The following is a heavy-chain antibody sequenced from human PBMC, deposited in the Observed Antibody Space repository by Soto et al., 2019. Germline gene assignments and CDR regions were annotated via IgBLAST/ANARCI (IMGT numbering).Heavy chain of an antibody. CDR1: GFTFSSFA. D-gene: IGHD5-18*01. J-gene: IGHJ4*02. CDR3: AKDISPGQGYRIFDY. CDR2: LSGSGDNT. V-gene: IGHV3-23*01. Sequence: EVQLLESGGGLVQPGGSLRLSCVASGFTFSSFAMSWVRQAPGKGLEWVSLLSGSGDNTYYADSVKGRFTIPRDNSKSTLYLQMNSLRAEDTAIYYCAKDISPGQGYRIFDYWGQGTQVTVSS.